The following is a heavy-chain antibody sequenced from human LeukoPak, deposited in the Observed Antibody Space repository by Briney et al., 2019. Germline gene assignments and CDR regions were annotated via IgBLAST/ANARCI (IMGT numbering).Heavy chain of an antibody. D-gene: IGHD1-26*01. Sequence: PGGSLRLSCAASGFTFSSHWMYWVRQAPGKGLVWVSRISGDGSSATYADSVKGRFTISRDNADNTQYLQMSSLGAEDTAAYYCASGKRGTFSDYWGQGVPVTVSS. J-gene: IGHJ4*02. CDR1: GFTFSSHW. CDR2: ISGDGSSA. CDR3: ASGKRGTFSDY. V-gene: IGHV3-74*01.